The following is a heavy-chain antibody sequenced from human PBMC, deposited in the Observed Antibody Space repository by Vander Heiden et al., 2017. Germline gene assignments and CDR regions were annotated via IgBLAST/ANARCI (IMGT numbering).Heavy chain of an antibody. CDR1: GFTVSSNY. CDR2: IYSGGST. D-gene: IGHD2-2*01. J-gene: IGHJ6*02. Sequence: RLSCAASGFTVSSNYMSWVRQAPGKGLEWVSVIYSGGSTYYADSVKGRFTISRDNSKNTLYLQMNSLRAEDTAVYYCARDWGRWRCSSTSCYPYYGMDVWGQGTTVTVSS. CDR3: ARDWGRWRCSSTSCYPYYGMDV. V-gene: IGHV3-53*01.